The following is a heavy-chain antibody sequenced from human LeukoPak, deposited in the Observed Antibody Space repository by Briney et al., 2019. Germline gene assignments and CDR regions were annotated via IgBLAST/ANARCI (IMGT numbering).Heavy chain of an antibody. CDR1: GGSISSGSYY. J-gene: IGHJ6*03. CDR3: ARSPPYYYYYMDV. V-gene: IGHV4-61*02. Sequence: SETLSLTCTVSGGSISSGSYYWSWIRQPAGKGLEWIGRIYTSGSTNYNPSLKSRVTISVDTSKNQFSLKLSSVTAADTAVYYCARSPPYYYYYMDVWAKGPRSSPP. CDR2: IYTSGST.